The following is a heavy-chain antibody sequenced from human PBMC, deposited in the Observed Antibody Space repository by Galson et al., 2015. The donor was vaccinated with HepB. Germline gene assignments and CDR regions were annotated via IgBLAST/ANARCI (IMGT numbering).Heavy chain of an antibody. J-gene: IGHJ4*02. D-gene: IGHD6-19*01. CDR3: ARDPIAVAGDFDY. CDR2: ISSSSSYI. Sequence: SLRLSCAASGFTFSSYSMNWVRQAPGKGLEWVSSISSSSSYIYYADSVKGRFTISRDNAKNSLYLQMNSLRAEDTAVYYCARDPIAVAGDFDYWGQGTLVTVSS. V-gene: IGHV3-21*01. CDR1: GFTFSSYS.